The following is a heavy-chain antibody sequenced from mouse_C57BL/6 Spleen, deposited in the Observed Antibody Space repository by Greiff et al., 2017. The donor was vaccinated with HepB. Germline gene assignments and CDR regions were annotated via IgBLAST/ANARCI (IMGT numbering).Heavy chain of an antibody. J-gene: IGHJ3*01. D-gene: IGHD1-1*01. Sequence: EVMLVESGGGLVKPGGSLKLSCAASGFTFSDYGMHWVRQAPEKGLEWVAYISSGSSTIYYADTVKGRFTISRDNAKNTLFLQMTSLRSEDTAMYYCAKLLRSPYWGQGTLVTVSA. CDR2: ISSGSSTI. V-gene: IGHV5-17*01. CDR1: GFTFSDYG. CDR3: AKLLRSPY.